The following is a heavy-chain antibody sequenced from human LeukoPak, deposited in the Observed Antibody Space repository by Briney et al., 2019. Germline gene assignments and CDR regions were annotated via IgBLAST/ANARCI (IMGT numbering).Heavy chain of an antibody. Sequence: GGSLRLSCAASGFTFSDYYMNWIRQAPGKGLEWVSYISSSGSTIYYADSVKGRFTISRDKAKNSLYLQMNSLRAEDTAVYYCARVWYSGSYPVDYWGQGTLVTVSS. CDR3: ARVWYSGSYPVDY. D-gene: IGHD1-26*01. J-gene: IGHJ4*02. V-gene: IGHV3-11*04. CDR1: GFTFSDYY. CDR2: ISSSGSTI.